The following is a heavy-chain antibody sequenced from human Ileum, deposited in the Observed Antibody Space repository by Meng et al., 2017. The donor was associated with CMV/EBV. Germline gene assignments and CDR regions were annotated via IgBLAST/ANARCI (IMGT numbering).Heavy chain of an antibody. Sequence: GESLKISCAASGFTFSSYWMHWVRQAPGKGLVWVSRIYSDGSSTNYADSVKGRFNISRDNAKNTLFLQMNNLRGEDTAVYYCVRGGSTYYGYWGQGSLFTVSS. D-gene: IGHD2-21*01. V-gene: IGHV3-74*01. CDR3: VRGGSTYYGY. CDR2: IYSDGSST. CDR1: GFTFSSYW. J-gene: IGHJ4*02.